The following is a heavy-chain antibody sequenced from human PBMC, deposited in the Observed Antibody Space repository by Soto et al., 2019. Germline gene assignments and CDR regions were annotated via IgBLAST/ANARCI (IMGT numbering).Heavy chain of an antibody. D-gene: IGHD5-12*01. J-gene: IGHJ5*02. CDR3: ARHHGPTTSEDWFDP. CDR2: ISTYSGDT. Sequence: ASVKVSCKASGYTFFTYDISWVRQAPGQGLEWMGWISTYSGDTKYAQKFQGRVTMTTDTSTTTAYLELRSLRSDDTAVYYCARHHGPTTSEDWFDPWGQGTLVTVSS. V-gene: IGHV1-18*01. CDR1: GYTFFTYD.